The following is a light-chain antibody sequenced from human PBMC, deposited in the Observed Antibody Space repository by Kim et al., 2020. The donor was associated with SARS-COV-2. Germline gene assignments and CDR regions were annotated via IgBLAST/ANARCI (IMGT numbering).Light chain of an antibody. CDR3: QVWDSGTWV. CDR1: NIQTKN. CDR2: KDS. J-gene: IGLJ3*02. V-gene: IGLV3-9*01. Sequence: SYELTQPLSVSVALGQTARLTCGGNNIQTKNVHWYRQKPGQAPVLVMYKDSKRPSGIPERFSGSNSGNTATLTITRAQASDEADYYCQVWDSGTWVFGGG.